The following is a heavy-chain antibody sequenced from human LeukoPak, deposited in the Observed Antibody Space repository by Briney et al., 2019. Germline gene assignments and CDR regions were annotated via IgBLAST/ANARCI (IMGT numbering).Heavy chain of an antibody. D-gene: IGHD1-1*01. CDR3: ARTSNYWSPYIDY. J-gene: IGHJ4*02. V-gene: IGHV4-59*01. Sequence: SETLSFTCSGSGFTIRCVYWGWLRQPPGMGLKWIVYADYGGRTNYNPSLNSRVTISIGTSKNTLSMKLTAVTAADTAVYYCARTSNYWSPYIDYWGQGALVTVSS. CDR1: GFTIRCVY. CDR2: ADYGGRT.